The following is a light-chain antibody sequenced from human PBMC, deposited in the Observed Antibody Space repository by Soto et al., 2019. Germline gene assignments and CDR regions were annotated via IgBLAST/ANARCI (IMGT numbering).Light chain of an antibody. V-gene: IGLV1-40*01. CDR1: SSNIEAGYA. CDR2: NNS. J-gene: IGLJ2*01. Sequence: QSVLTQPPSVSGAPGQRVTISCTGSSSNIEAGYAVHWYQQIPGTAPKLLIYNNSNRPSGVSDRFSGSKSDTSASLAITGLQSEDEADYYCQSYDTTLSGSVFGGGTQLTVL. CDR3: QSYDTTLSGSV.